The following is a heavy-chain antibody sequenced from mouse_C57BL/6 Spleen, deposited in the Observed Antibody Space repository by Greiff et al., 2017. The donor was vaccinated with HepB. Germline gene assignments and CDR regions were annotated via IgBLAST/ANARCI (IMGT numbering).Heavy chain of an antibody. V-gene: IGHV1-54*01. CDR1: GYAFTNYL. Sequence: QVQLQQSGAELVRPGTSVKVSCKASGYAFTNYLIEWVKQRPGQGLEWIGVINPGSGGTNYNEKFKGKATLTADKSSSTAYMQLSSLTSEDSAVYFCARDEVNWGKGTSVTVSS. CDR2: INPGSGGT. CDR3: ARDEVN. J-gene: IGHJ4*01.